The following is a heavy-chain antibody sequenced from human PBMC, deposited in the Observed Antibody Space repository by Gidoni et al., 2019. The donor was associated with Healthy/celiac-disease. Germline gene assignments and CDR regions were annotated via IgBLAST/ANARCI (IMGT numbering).Heavy chain of an antibody. CDR2: ISGSGGST. V-gene: IGHV3-23*01. CDR3: AKPQAAAGTASEFYY. J-gene: IGHJ4*02. D-gene: IGHD6-13*01. CDR1: GCTFSSYG. Sequence: EVRLLESGGGLVQPGGFLRRVCAASGCTFSSYGMSWVRQAPGKGLGWVSAISGSGGSTYYADSVKGRFTISRDNSKNTLYLQMNSLRAEDTAVYYCAKPQAAAGTASEFYYWVQGTLVTVSS.